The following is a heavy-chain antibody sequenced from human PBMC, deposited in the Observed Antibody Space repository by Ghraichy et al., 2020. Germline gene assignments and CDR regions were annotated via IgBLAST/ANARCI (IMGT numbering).Heavy chain of an antibody. CDR2: IIPIFGTA. V-gene: IGHV1-69*05. Sequence: SVKVSCKASGGTFSSYAISWVRQAPGQGLEWMGGIIPIFGTANYAQKFQGRVTITTDESTSTAYMELSSLRSEDTAVYYCARGYCSGGSCYSGAFDIWGQGTMVTVSS. J-gene: IGHJ3*02. CDR1: GGTFSSYA. D-gene: IGHD2-15*01. CDR3: ARGYCSGGSCYSGAFDI.